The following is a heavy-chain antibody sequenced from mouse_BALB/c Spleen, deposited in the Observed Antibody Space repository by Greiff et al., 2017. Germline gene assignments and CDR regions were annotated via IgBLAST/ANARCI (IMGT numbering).Heavy chain of an antibody. CDR1: GFTFSSFG. Sequence: EVQLVESGGGLVQPGGSRKLSCAASGFTFSSFGMHWVRQAPEKGLEWVAYISSGSSTIYYADTVKGRFTISRDNPKNTLFLQMTSLRSEDTAMYYCASNYYDYDWFAYWGQGTLVTVSA. J-gene: IGHJ3*01. CDR2: ISSGSSTI. V-gene: IGHV5-17*02. CDR3: ASNYYDYDWFAY. D-gene: IGHD2-4*01.